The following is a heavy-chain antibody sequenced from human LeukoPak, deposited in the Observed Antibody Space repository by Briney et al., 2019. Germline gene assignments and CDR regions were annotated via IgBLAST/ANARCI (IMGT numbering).Heavy chain of an antibody. CDR3: AKAPVTTCRGAYCYPFDY. J-gene: IGHJ4*02. CDR2: ISDSGNT. V-gene: IGHV3-23*01. Sequence: GTLRLSCAASGFTLSSYAMSWVRQAPGKGLEWVSAISDSGNTYHADSVKGRFTISRDSSKNTLFLQMNRLRPEDAAVYYCAKAPVTTCRGAYCYPFDYWGQGTLVTVSS. D-gene: IGHD2-21*01. CDR1: GFTLSSYA.